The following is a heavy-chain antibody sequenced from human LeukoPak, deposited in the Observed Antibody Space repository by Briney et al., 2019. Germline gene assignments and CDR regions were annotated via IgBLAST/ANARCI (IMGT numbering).Heavy chain of an antibody. CDR1: GGSISSYY. D-gene: IGHD3-22*01. V-gene: IGHV4-59*08. CDR2: IYYSGST. J-gene: IGHJ4*02. Sequence: SETLSLTCTVSGGSISSYYWSWIRQPPGKGLEWIGYIYYSGSTNYNPSLKSRVTISVDTSKNQFSLKLSSVTAADTAVYYCARRGYYDSSGYRHWGQGTLVTVSS. CDR3: ARRGYYDSSGYRH.